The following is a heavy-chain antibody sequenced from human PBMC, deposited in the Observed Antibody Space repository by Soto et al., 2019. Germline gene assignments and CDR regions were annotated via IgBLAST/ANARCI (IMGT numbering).Heavy chain of an antibody. V-gene: IGHV4-39*01. J-gene: IGHJ4*02. CDR2: IYYSGSP. CDR1: GDSISSSSYY. D-gene: IGHD3-22*01. CDR3: ASSYYYDSSGYSF. Sequence: SETLSLTCTVSGDSISSSSYYWAWIRQPPEKGLERIGSIYYSGSPYYRPSLKSRLTISVDTSKNQFSLKLRSVTASDTAVYYCASSYYYDSSGYSFWGQGTLVTVSS.